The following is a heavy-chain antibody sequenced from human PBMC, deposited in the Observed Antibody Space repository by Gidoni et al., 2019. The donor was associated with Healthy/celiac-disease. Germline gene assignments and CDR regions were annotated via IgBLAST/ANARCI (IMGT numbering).Heavy chain of an antibody. J-gene: IGHJ5*02. V-gene: IGHV4-34*01. CDR3: AGYYDSSGYRAFDP. CDR1: GGSFSGYY. CDR2: INHSGST. D-gene: IGHD3-22*01. Sequence: QVQLQQWGAGLLKPSETLSLTCAVYGGSFSGYYRSWIRQPPGKGLEWIGEINHSGSTNYNPSLKSRVTISVDTSKNQFSLKLSSVTAADTAVYYCAGYYDSSGYRAFDPWGQGTLVTVSS.